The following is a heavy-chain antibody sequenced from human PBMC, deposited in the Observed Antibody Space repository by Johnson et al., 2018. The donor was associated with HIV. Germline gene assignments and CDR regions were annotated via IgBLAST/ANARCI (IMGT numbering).Heavy chain of an antibody. V-gene: IGHV3-33*01. D-gene: IGHD6-13*01. Sequence: QVQLVESGGGVVQPGRSLRLSCAASGFTFSSYGMHWVRQAPGKGLEWVAVIRYDGSNKYYADSVKGRFTISRDNSKNTLYLQMNSLRAEDTAVYYCARVRQQLVSDAFDNWGQGTMVTVSS. CDR1: GFTFSSYG. J-gene: IGHJ3*02. CDR3: ARVRQQLVSDAFDN. CDR2: IRYDGSNK.